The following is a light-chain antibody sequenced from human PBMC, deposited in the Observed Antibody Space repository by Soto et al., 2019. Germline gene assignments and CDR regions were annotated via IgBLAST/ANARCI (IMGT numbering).Light chain of an antibody. CDR1: SSDVGGYNY. Sequence: QSALTQPASVSGSPGQSITISCTGTSSDVGGYNYVSWYQHHPGKAPKLMIYDVSNRPSGVSNRFSGSKSGDTASLTISGLQAEDEADYYCSSYTSSSTEVFGTGTKVPS. CDR3: SSYTSSSTEV. V-gene: IGLV2-14*03. CDR2: DVS. J-gene: IGLJ1*01.